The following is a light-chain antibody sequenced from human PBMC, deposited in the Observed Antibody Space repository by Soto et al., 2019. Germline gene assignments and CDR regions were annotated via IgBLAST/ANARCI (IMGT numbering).Light chain of an antibody. J-gene: IGLJ3*02. CDR1: TSNIGSNY. Sequence: QSVLTQPPSVSAAPGQTVTISCSGSTSNIGSNYVSWYQHLPGTAPKLLISDNNKRPSGIPDRFSGSRSATSATLGITGLQTGDEADYYCGTWDSSLSAVVFGGGTKVTVL. V-gene: IGLV1-51*01. CDR2: DNN. CDR3: GTWDSSLSAVV.